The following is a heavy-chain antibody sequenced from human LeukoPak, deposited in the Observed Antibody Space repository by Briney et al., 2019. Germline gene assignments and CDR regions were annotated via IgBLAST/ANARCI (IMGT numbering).Heavy chain of an antibody. CDR2: SNAGNGNT. CDR3: ARDRCSSNRCHNWFDP. V-gene: IGHV1-3*02. Sequence: GASVKVSCKASGYTFTSYAMHWVRQAPGQRLEWMGWSNAGNGNTKYSQEFQGRVTITRDTSASTAYMELSSLRSEDMAVYYCARDRCSSNRCHNWFDPWGQGTLVTVSS. J-gene: IGHJ5*02. D-gene: IGHD2-2*01. CDR1: GYTFTSYA.